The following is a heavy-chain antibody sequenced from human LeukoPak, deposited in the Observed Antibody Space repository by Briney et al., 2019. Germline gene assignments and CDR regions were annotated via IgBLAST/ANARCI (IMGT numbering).Heavy chain of an antibody. D-gene: IGHD3-16*01. J-gene: IGHJ4*02. CDR2: IDPRSGGT. V-gene: IGHV1-2*02. CDR3: ATDNYGTLDY. Sequence: ASVKVSCKASGYTFTDYYIHRVRRAPGQGPEWMGWIDPRSGGTRCTQKFQGRVTMTRDTSISTVYLDLSGLTFDDTAVYYCATDNYGTLDYWGQGTLVTVSS. CDR1: GYTFTDYY.